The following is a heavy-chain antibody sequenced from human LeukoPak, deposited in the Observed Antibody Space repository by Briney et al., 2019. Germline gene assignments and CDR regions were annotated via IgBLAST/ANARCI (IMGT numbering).Heavy chain of an antibody. CDR3: ARDWQTYYYDSSGYYP. Sequence: ASVKVSCKASGYTFTSYDINWVRQATGQGLEWMGWMNPNSSNTGYAQKFQGRVTMTRNTSISTAYMELSSLRSEDTAVYYCARDWQTYYYDSSGYYPWGQGTLVTVSS. D-gene: IGHD3-22*01. CDR1: GYTFTSYD. V-gene: IGHV1-8*01. CDR2: MNPNSSNT. J-gene: IGHJ5*02.